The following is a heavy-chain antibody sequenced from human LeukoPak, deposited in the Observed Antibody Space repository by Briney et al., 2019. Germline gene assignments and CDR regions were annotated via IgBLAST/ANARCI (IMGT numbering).Heavy chain of an antibody. CDR3: AKFRDIVVVPAASPFYYYYGMDV. J-gene: IGHJ6*02. V-gene: IGHV3-23*01. Sequence: GGSLRLSCAASGFTFSSYPTSWVRQAPGKGLQWVSAISGGGASTYYADSVKGRFTISRDNSKNTLYLQMNSLRAEDTAVYYCAKFRDIVVVPAASPFYYYYGMDVWGQGTTVTVSS. CDR1: GFTFSSYP. CDR2: ISGGGAST. D-gene: IGHD2-2*01.